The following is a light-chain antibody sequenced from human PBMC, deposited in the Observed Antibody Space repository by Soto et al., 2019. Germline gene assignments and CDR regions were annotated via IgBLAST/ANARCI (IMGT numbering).Light chain of an antibody. CDR1: SSDVGGYNY. CDR3: NSYAGGNNWV. CDR2: EVN. J-gene: IGLJ3*02. Sequence: QSALTQPPSASGSPGQSVTISCTGTSSDVGGYNYVSWYQQHPGKAPKVMIYEVNKRPSGVPDRFSGSKSGNTASLTVSGLQAEDEADYSCNSYAGGNNWVFGGGTKLTVL. V-gene: IGLV2-8*01.